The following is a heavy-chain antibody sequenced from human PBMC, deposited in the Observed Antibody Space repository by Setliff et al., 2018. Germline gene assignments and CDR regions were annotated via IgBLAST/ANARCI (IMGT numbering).Heavy chain of an antibody. V-gene: IGHV1-18*01. Sequence: ASVKVSCKASGYTFNNYGVAWVRQAPGQGLDRMGWVTIYNGNTKYAQNLQGRLTLTTDRSTSTVYMELGSLTTDDTAIYYCARVESMVRGKNILRHFDYWGQGTQVTVSS. CDR2: VTIYNGNT. CDR1: GYTFNNYG. CDR3: ARVESMVRGKNILRHFDY. D-gene: IGHD3-10*01. J-gene: IGHJ4*02.